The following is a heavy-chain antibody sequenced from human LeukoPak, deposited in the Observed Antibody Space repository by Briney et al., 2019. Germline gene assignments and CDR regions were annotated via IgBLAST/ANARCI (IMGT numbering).Heavy chain of an antibody. CDR2: INPSGGST. J-gene: IGHJ6*02. V-gene: IGHV1-46*01. Sequence: ASVKVSCKASGYTFTSYYMHWVRQAPGQGLEWMGIINPSGGSTSYAQKFQGRVTMTRDTSTSTVYMELSSLRSEDTAVYYCARDLRGCSYYYGMDVWGQGTTVTVSS. CDR3: ARDLRGCSYYYGMDV. D-gene: IGHD5-12*01. CDR1: GYTFTSYY.